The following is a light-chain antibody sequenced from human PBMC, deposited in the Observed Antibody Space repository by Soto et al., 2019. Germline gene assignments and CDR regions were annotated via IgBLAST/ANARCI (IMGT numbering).Light chain of an antibody. CDR2: DTS. CDR1: QSVSIH. V-gene: IGKV3-15*01. CDR3: QQYSNWPPIT. J-gene: IGKJ5*01. Sequence: ETVMTQPPGTLVVSLGERTILSCRASQSVSIHLAWYQQKPGQAPRLLIYDTSTRATGIPARFSSSGSGTEFTLTISSLQSEDFAVYYCQQYSNWPPITFGQGTRLEIK.